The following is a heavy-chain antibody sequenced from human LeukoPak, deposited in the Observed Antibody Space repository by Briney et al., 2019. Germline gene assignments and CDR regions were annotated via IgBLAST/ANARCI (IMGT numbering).Heavy chain of an antibody. D-gene: IGHD6-13*01. Sequence: ASVKVSCKASGYTFTSYYIHWVRQAPGQGLEWMGVINPSGGGTSYAQKFQGRVTMTRDTSTGTVYMDLRSLRSEDTAVYFCARDLHSSSWSDIISYYYYYGMDVWGQGTTVTVSS. CDR2: INPSGGGT. CDR1: GYTFTSYY. J-gene: IGHJ6*02. V-gene: IGHV1-46*01. CDR3: ARDLHSSSWSDIISYYYYYGMDV.